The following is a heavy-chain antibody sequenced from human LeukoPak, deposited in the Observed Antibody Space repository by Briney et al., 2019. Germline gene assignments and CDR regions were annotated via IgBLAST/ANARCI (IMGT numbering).Heavy chain of an antibody. CDR3: ARSWFVRRPIAALPNWFDP. J-gene: IGHJ5*02. CDR2: INHSGST. CDR1: GGSFSGYY. V-gene: IGHV4-34*01. D-gene: IGHD6-6*01. Sequence: NASETLSLTCAVYGGSFSGYYWSWIRQPPGKGLEWIGEINHSGSTNYNPSLKSRVTISVDTSKNQFSLKLSSVTAADTAVYYCARSWFVRRPIAALPNWFDPWGQGTLVTVSS.